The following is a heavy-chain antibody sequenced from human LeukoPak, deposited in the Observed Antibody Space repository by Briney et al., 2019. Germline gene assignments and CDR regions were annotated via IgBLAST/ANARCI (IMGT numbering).Heavy chain of an antibody. CDR1: GFTFSSYG. J-gene: IGHJ4*02. D-gene: IGHD3-22*01. CDR3: ARVGKKYGDDNSGYRDSDY. V-gene: IGHV3-30*03. Sequence: PGGSLRLSCAASGFTFSSYGMHWVRRAPGKGLEWVAVISYDGSNRYYADSVRGRFTISRDNSKNTLYLQMNSLRAEDTAVYYCARVGKKYGDDNSGYRDSDYWGQGTLVTVSS. CDR2: ISYDGSNR.